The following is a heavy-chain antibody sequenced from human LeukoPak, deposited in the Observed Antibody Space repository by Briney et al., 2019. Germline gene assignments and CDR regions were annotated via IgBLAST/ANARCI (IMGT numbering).Heavy chain of an antibody. D-gene: IGHD2-15*01. CDR2: INPNSGGT. CDR1: GYTFTGYY. J-gene: IGHJ5*02. Sequence: ASVKVSCKASGYTFTGYYMHWVRQAPGQGLEWVGWINPNSGGTNYAQKFQGRVTMTRDTSISTAYMELSRLRSDDTAVYYCAREGYCSGGSCFPWFDPWGQGTLVTVSS. V-gene: IGHV1-2*02. CDR3: AREGYCSGGSCFPWFDP.